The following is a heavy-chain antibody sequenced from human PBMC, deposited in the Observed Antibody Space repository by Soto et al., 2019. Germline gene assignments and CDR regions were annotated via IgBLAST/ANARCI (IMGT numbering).Heavy chain of an antibody. J-gene: IGHJ4*02. CDR2: IIPIFGTA. CDR1: GGTFSSYA. D-gene: IGHD3-16*02. V-gene: IGHV1-69*13. CDR3: ARVGDVLERDQYYDYVWGSYRFDY. Sequence: ASVKVSCKASGGTFSSYAISWVRQAPGQGLEWMGGIIPIFGTANYAQKFQGRVTITADESTSTAYMELSSLRSEDTAVYYCARVGDVLERDQYYDYVWGSYRFDYWGQGTLVTVSS.